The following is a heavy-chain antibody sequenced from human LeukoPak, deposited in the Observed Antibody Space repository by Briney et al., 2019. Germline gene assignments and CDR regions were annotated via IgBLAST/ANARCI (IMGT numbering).Heavy chain of an antibody. V-gene: IGHV3-7*01. D-gene: IGHD3-22*01. CDR1: GFTFSSYG. CDR2: IKQDGSEK. Sequence: GGSLRLSCAASGFTFSSYGMSWVRQAPGKGLEWVANIKQDGSEKYYVDSVKGRFTISRDNAKNSLYLQMNSLRAEDTAVYYCARGGITMIVVDAFAIWGQGTMVTVSS. CDR3: ARGGITMIVVDAFAI. J-gene: IGHJ3*02.